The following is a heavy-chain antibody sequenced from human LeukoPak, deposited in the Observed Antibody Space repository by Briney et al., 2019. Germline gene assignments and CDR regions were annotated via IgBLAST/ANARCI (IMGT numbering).Heavy chain of an antibody. Sequence: GGSLRLSCAASGFTLSDAWMHWVRQAPGKGLEWVAFIRYDGSNKYYADSVKGRFTISRDNSKNTLYLQMNSLRAEGTAVYYCAKDKGSGYSSGWYPHHSRGLFDYWGQGTLVTVSS. CDR1: GFTLSDAW. CDR3: AKDKGSGYSSGWYPHHSRGLFDY. J-gene: IGHJ4*02. CDR2: IRYDGSNK. V-gene: IGHV3-30*02. D-gene: IGHD6-19*01.